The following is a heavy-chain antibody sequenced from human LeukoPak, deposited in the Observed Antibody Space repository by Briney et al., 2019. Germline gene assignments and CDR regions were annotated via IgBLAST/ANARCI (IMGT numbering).Heavy chain of an antibody. CDR1: GFTFSSYS. CDR2: ISSSSSTI. D-gene: IGHD5-24*01. V-gene: IGHV3-48*04. J-gene: IGHJ3*02. CDR3: ARGGSVRWLQFFDAFDI. Sequence: HPGGSLRLSCAASGFTFSSYSMNWVRQAPGKGLEWVSYISSSSSTIYYADSVKGRFTISRDNAKNSLYLQMNSLRAEDTAVYYCARGGSVRWLQFFDAFDIWGKGTMVTVSS.